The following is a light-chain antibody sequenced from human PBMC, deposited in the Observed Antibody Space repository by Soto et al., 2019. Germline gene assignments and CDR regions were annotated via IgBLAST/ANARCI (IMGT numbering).Light chain of an antibody. V-gene: IGLV1-40*01. CDR2: GDN. CDR3: QSYDNSLSGSWI. CDR1: SANIGAGYD. Sequence: QSVLTQPPSVSGAPGLRVTISCTGNSANIGAGYDVHWYQQLPGTAPKLLIYGDNNRPSGVPDRFSGSKSGTSASLAITGLQAEDAADYYCQSYDNSLSGSWIFGGGTKLTVL. J-gene: IGLJ2*01.